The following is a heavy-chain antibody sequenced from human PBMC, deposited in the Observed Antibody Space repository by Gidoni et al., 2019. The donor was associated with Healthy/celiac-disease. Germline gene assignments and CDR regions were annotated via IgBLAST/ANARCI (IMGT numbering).Heavy chain of an antibody. J-gene: IGHJ4*02. V-gene: IGHV1-2*02. CDR2: INPNSGGT. CDR3: ARVSITRPRLGYCSGGSCNPLDY. Sequence: QVQLVQSGAEVKKPGASVKVSCKASGYTFTGYYLHWVRQAPGQGLEWMGWINPNSGGTNYAQKFQGRVTMTRDTSISTAYMELSRLRSDDTAVYYCARVSITRPRLGYCSGGSCNPLDYWGQGTLVTVSS. CDR1: GYTFTGYY. D-gene: IGHD2-15*01.